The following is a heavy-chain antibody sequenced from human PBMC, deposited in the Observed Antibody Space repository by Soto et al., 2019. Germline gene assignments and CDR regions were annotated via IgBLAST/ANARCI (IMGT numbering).Heavy chain of an antibody. J-gene: IGHJ3*02. CDR1: GFTLSSYG. Sequence: QVQLVESGGGVVQPGWSLRLSCAASGFTLSSYGMHWVRQAPGKGLEWVAVIWYDGNNQYYGDSVKGRFTISRDNSKNTLFLQMNSLRAEDTSVYYCAREGFNYSSSSGSRRAFDIWGQGTMVTVSS. CDR2: IWYDGNNQ. V-gene: IGHV3-33*01. CDR3: AREGFNYSSSSGSRRAFDI. D-gene: IGHD6-6*01.